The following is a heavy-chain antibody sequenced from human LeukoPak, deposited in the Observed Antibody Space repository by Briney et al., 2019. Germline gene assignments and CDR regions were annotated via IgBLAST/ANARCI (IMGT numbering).Heavy chain of an antibody. CDR2: ISSSGSTI. CDR3: ARVPVPAPRRGLYFDY. CDR1: GFTFSSYE. V-gene: IGHV3-48*03. Sequence: RTGGSLRLSCAASGFTFSSYEMNWVRQAPGKGLEWVSYISSSGSTIYYADSVKGRFTISRDNAKNSLYLQMNSLRAEDTAVYYCARVPVPAPRRGLYFDYWGQGTLITVSS. D-gene: IGHD2-2*01. J-gene: IGHJ4*02.